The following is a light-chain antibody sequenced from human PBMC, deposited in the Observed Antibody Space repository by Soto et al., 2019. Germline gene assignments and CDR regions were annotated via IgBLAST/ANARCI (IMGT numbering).Light chain of an antibody. CDR3: SSFASNRDVV. V-gene: IGLV2-14*01. CDR1: SSDVGGYNY. CDR2: EVS. Sequence: QSALTQPASVSGSPGQSITISCTGTSSDVGGYNYVSWYQQHPGKAPILMIYEVSNRPSGASNRFSGSKSGNTASLTISGLQAEDEAVYFCSSFASNRDVVFGGGTKLTVL. J-gene: IGLJ2*01.